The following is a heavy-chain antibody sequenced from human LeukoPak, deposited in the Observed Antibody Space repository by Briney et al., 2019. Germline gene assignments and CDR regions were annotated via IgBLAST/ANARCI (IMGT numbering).Heavy chain of an antibody. J-gene: IGHJ3*02. CDR2: INQDGSEK. CDR3: AREGGSSGWYDAFHI. Sequence: PGGSLRLSCAASGFTFSSYWMTWVRQAPGKGLEWVASINQDGSEKYYVDSVKGRLTISSDNTKNLGYLQINSLRAEDTAVHYCAREGGSSGWYDAFHIWGQGTMVTVSS. V-gene: IGHV3-7*01. CDR1: GFTFSSYW. D-gene: IGHD6-19*01.